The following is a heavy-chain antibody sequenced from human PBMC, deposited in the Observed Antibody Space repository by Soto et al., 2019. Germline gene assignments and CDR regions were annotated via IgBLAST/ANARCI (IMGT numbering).Heavy chain of an antibody. D-gene: IGHD1-26*01. CDR1: GFSFDDYT. CDR3: AKDNGLVGGKDY. CDR2: ISWDGYNT. V-gene: IGHV3-43*01. J-gene: IGHJ4*02. Sequence: EVQLVESGGVVVQPGGSLRLSCAAPGFSFDDYTMHWVRQAPGKGLEWVSLISWDGYNTYYADSVKGRFTISRDKSTNSLYLQMNSLRTVDTAVYYCAKDNGLVGGKDYWGQGTLVTVSS.